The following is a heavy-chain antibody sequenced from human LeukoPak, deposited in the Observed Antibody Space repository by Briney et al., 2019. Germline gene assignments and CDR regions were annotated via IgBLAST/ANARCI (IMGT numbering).Heavy chain of an antibody. V-gene: IGHV4-59*01. CDR1: RGSISSYY. CDR2: IYYSGST. D-gene: IGHD5-12*01. Sequence: SETLSLTCTVSRGSISSYYWSWIRRPPGKGLEWIGNIYYSGSTNYNPSLQSRVTMSVDTSKNQFSLRLSSVTAADTAVYYCARGYSATYGRFDYWGRGTLVTVSS. CDR3: ARGYSATYGRFDY. J-gene: IGHJ4*02.